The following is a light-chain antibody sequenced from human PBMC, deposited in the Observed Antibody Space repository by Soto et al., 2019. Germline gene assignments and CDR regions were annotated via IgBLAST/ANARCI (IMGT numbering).Light chain of an antibody. V-gene: IGLV8-61*01. CDR1: SGSVSTGHH. Sequence: QTVVTQEPSFSVSPGGTVTLTCGLNSGSVSTGHHPSWYQQTPGQAPRTLIYSTNTRSSGVPNRFSGSILGNKAALTIAGAQADDESDYYCVIYMGGGISVLGTGTKVTV. CDR3: VIYMGGGISV. CDR2: STN. J-gene: IGLJ1*01.